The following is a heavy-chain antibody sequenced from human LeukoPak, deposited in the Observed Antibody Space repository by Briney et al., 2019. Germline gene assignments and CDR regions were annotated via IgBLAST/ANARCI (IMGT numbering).Heavy chain of an antibody. J-gene: IGHJ5*02. Sequence: SETLSLTCTVSGGSISNYYWGWIRQAPGKGLEWIGSIYYSGNTYYNSSLKSRVTISLDTSKNQFSLHLSSVTAADTAVYYCARQVIPGWFDPWGQGTLVTVSS. CDR2: IYYSGNT. CDR3: ARQVIPGWFDP. CDR1: GGSISNYY. D-gene: IGHD2-21*01. V-gene: IGHV4-39*01.